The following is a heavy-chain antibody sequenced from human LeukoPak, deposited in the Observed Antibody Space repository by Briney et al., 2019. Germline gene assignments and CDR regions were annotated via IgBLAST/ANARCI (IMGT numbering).Heavy chain of an antibody. Sequence: GASVEVSCKASGYTFTSYAMNWVRQAPGQGLEWMGWINTNTGNPTYAQGFTGRFVFSLDTSVSTAYLQISSLKAEDTAVYYCARWDVSSSWFSHFDYWGQGTLVTVSS. D-gene: IGHD6-13*01. CDR2: INTNTGNP. J-gene: IGHJ4*02. V-gene: IGHV7-4-1*02. CDR3: ARWDVSSSWFSHFDY. CDR1: GYTFTSYA.